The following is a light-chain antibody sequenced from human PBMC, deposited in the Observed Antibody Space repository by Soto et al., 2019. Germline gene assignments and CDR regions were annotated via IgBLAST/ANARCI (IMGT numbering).Light chain of an antibody. CDR1: SSDVGAYDS. J-gene: IGLJ1*01. CDR3: SSYAGNNNYV. V-gene: IGLV2-8*01. CDR2: EVS. Sequence: QSVLTQTPSASGSPGQSVTISCTGTSSDVGAYDSVSWYQHHPGKAPTALIYEVSKRPSGVPDRFSGSKSGNTASLTVSGLQAEDEADYYCSSYAGNNNYVFGSGTKVTVL.